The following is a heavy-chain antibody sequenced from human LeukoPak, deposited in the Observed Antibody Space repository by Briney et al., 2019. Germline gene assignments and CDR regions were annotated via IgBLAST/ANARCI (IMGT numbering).Heavy chain of an antibody. CDR3: ARDKAGAGFGDAFDI. J-gene: IGHJ3*02. CDR1: GFTFSSYG. D-gene: IGHD3-10*01. CDR2: ITSGGST. Sequence: GGSLRLSCAASGFTFSSYGMSWVRQVPGKGLEWVSAITSGGSTYYAASVKGRFTISRDNSKNTLYLQMNSLRAEDTAVYYCARDKAGAGFGDAFDIWGQGTMVTASS. V-gene: IGHV3-23*01.